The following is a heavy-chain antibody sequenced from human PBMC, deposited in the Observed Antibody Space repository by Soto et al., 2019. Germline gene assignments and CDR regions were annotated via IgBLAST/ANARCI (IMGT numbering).Heavy chain of an antibody. CDR1: GFTFSSYA. V-gene: IGHV3-21*01. J-gene: IGHJ6*03. CDR3: ARDRGVIVVVPASYYYYMDV. CDR2: ISGSSSII. D-gene: IGHD2-2*01. Sequence: GGSLRLSCAASGFTFSSYAMSWVRQAPGKGLEWVSSISGSSSIIYYADSVKGRFTISRDNAKNSLYLQMNSLRAEDTAVYYCARDRGVIVVVPASYYYYMDVWGKGTTVTVSS.